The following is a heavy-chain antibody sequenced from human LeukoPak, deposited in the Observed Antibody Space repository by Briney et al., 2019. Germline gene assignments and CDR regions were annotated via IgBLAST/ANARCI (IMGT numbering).Heavy chain of an antibody. J-gene: IGHJ4*02. CDR2: ISAYNGNT. CDR3: ARAPGEIVGPPDKYYFDY. Sequence: ASVKVSCKASGGTFSSYAISWVRQAPGQGLEWMGWISAYNGNTNYAQKLQGRVTMTTDTSTSTAYMELRSLRSDDTAVYYCARAPGEIVGPPDKYYFDYWGQGTLVTVSP. CDR1: GGTFSSYA. V-gene: IGHV1-18*01. D-gene: IGHD1-26*01.